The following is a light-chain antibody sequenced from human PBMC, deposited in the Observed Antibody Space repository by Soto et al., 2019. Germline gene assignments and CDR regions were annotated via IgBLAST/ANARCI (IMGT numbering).Light chain of an antibody. CDR1: SSNIGAGYE. Sequence: QSVLTQPHSVSAAPGQRVTISCTGSSSNIGAGYEAHWYQQVPGTAPKLLIYENNNRPSGVPDRVSGSKSGTSASLAITGLQAEDEGEYYCQSYDSSLSGYVFGTGTKVTVL. J-gene: IGLJ1*01. CDR3: QSYDSSLSGYV. CDR2: ENN. V-gene: IGLV1-40*01.